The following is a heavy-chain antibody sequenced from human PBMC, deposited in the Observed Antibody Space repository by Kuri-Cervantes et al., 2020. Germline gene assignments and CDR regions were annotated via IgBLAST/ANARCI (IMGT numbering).Heavy chain of an antibody. J-gene: IGHJ4*02. V-gene: IGHV3-23*01. D-gene: IGHD6-19*01. CDR3: ARAGASGLHDY. CDR2: ISWNSGSI. Sequence: GESLKISCAASGFTFSSYWMSWVRQAPGKGLEWVSGISWNSGSIGYADSVKGRFTISRDNSKNTLYLQMNSLRAEDTAVYYCARAGASGLHDYWGQGTLVTVSS. CDR1: GFTFSSYW.